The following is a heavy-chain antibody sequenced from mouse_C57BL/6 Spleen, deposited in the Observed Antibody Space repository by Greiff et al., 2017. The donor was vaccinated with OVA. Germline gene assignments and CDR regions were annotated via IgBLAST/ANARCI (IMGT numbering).Heavy chain of an antibody. CDR3: ARFTTVVATRDYYAMDY. J-gene: IGHJ4*01. Sequence: VQLQQSGPVLVKPGASVKMSCKASGYTFTDYYMNWVKQSHGKSLEWIGVINPYNGGTSYNQKFKGKATLTVDKTSSTAYMELNSLTSEDSAVYYCARFTTVVATRDYYAMDYWGQGTSVTVSS. CDR2: INPYNGGT. CDR1: GYTFTDYY. V-gene: IGHV1-19*01. D-gene: IGHD1-1*01.